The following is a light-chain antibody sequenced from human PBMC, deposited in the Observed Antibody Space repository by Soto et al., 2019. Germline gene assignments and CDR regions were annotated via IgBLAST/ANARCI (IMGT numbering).Light chain of an antibody. V-gene: IGKV3-15*01. CDR2: GAS. Sequence: EIVMTQAPATLSVSPGDRATLYCRAGQNVSSNLAWYQQKFGQAPTLLIYGASTRATGIPARFSGSGSGTEFSLTISSLQSEDFAVYYCQQYDNWPPLTFGGGNKVEIK. CDR1: QNVSSN. CDR3: QQYDNWPPLT. J-gene: IGKJ4*01.